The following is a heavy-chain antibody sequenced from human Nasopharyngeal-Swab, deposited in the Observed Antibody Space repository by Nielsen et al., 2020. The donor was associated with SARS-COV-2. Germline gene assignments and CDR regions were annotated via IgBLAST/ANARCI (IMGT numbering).Heavy chain of an antibody. D-gene: IGHD2/OR15-2a*01. J-gene: IGHJ3*02. CDR2: IAYDGRTE. CDR1: RLPFRAYA. Sequence: GESLSLSCAAARLPFRAYALHFDSQAPGRALAWLAFIAYDGRTEYSADSVRGRFTVSRDNSKSTLHLQMSSLRAEDTATYYCAREGIDAFDIWGQGTMVTVSS. V-gene: IGHV3-30*02. CDR3: AREGIDAFDI.